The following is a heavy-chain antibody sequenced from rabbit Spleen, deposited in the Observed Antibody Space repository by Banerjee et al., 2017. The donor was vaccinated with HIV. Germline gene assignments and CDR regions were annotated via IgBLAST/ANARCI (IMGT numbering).Heavy chain of an antibody. V-gene: IGHV1S47*01. CDR3: ARDTASSFSSYGMDL. Sequence: QEQLVESGGGLVQPEGSLTLTCKAAGFDFSSSYYMCWVRQAPGKGPEWIACIYGGDGSTYYASWVNGRFTISRSTSLNTVTLQMTSLTAADTATYFCARDTASSFSSYGMDLWGQGTLVTV. J-gene: IGHJ6*01. CDR2: IYGGDGST. CDR1: GFDFSSSYY. D-gene: IGHD8-1*01.